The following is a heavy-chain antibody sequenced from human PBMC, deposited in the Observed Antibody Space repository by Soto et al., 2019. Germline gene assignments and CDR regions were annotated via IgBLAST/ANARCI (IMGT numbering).Heavy chain of an antibody. CDR2: IYYSGST. Sequence: SETLSLTCTVSGDSIRSYYWTWIRQPPGKGLELIGYIYYSGSTNYNPSLKSRVTISVDTSKNQFSLKLSSVTAADTAVYYCARDRRAGRNYYYYGMDVWGQGTTVTVSS. CDR1: GDSIRSYY. V-gene: IGHV4-59*01. J-gene: IGHJ6*02. CDR3: ARDRRAGRNYYYYGMDV.